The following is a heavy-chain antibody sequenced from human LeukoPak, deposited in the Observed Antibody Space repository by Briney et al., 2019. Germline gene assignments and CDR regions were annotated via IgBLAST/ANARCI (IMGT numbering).Heavy chain of an antibody. Sequence: GGSLRLSCAASGFTFSSYEMNWVRQAPGKGLEWVSYISSSSSTIYYADSVKGRFTISRDNAKNSLYLQMNSLRAEDTAVYYCARSIGWYHYYMDVWGKGPSVPASS. J-gene: IGHJ6*03. CDR3: ARSIGWYHYYMDV. V-gene: IGHV3-48*03. CDR2: ISSSSSTI. D-gene: IGHD6-19*01. CDR1: GFTFSSYE.